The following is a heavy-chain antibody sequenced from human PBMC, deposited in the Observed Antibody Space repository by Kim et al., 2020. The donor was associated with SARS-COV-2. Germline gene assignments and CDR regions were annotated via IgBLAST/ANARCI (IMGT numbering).Heavy chain of an antibody. J-gene: IGHJ4*02. D-gene: IGHD6-13*01. CDR1: GFTFSSYW. CDR3: ARAVLYSSTWHCDY. Sequence: GSLRLSCGASGFTFSSYWMSWVRQAPGKGLEWVANIKQDGSVIHYVDSVRGRFTVSRDNAKNSLYLQMSSLRAEDSAVYYCARAVLYSSTWHCDYWGQG. V-gene: IGHV3-7*01. CDR2: IKQDGSVI.